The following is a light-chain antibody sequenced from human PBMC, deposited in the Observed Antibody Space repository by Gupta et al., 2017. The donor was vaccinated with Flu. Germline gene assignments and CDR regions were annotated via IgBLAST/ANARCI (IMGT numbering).Light chain of an antibody. J-gene: IGLJ3*02. Sequence: KVTSASSGGECNSGKKYVCWDQQLAGIATKLLSDENDKRPSGIADRFAGCKAGTSAKLGITGLQTGDEADYYGGAWDDSLYTMLFGGGTKLTVL. CDR3: GAWDDSLYTML. V-gene: IGLV1-51*02. CDR1: ECNSGKKY. CDR2: END.